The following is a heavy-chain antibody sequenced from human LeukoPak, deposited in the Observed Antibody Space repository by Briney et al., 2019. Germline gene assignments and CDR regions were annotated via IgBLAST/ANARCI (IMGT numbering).Heavy chain of an antibody. CDR1: GYTFTSYD. CDR2: MNPNSGNT. D-gene: IGHD3-22*01. J-gene: IGHJ5*02. Sequence: ASVKVSCKASGYTFTSYDINWVRQATGQGLEWMGWMNPNSGNTGYAQKFQGRVTITRNTSISTAYMELSSLRSEDTAVYYCARVPSSGYYYLGGNWFDPWGQGTLVTVSS. CDR3: ARVPSSGYYYLGGNWFDP. V-gene: IGHV1-8*03.